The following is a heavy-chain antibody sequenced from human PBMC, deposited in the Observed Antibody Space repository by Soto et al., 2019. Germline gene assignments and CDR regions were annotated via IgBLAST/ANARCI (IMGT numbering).Heavy chain of an antibody. CDR2: IDPSDSYT. J-gene: IGHJ5*02. V-gene: IGHV5-10-1*01. D-gene: IGHD2-2*01. CDR3: ARGYCSSTSCYPNWFDP. CDR1: GYSFTSYW. Sequence: GESLKISCKGSGYSFTSYWISWVRQMPGKGLEWMGRIDPSDSYTNYSPSFQGHVTISADKSISTAYLQWSSLKASDTAMYYCARGYCSSTSCYPNWFDPWGQGTLVTVSS.